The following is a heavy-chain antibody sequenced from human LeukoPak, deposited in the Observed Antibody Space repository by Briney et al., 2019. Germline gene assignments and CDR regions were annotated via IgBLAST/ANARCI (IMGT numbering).Heavy chain of an antibody. V-gene: IGHV3-49*05. CDR2: IRGKAYGGTT. CDR1: GFTFGDYA. CDR3: SRKAICSYTACNTGDY. J-gene: IGHJ4*02. D-gene: IGHD3-16*02. Sequence: NPGGSLRLSCTASGFTFGDYATSWFRQAPGKGLEWVGFIRGKAYGGTTEYAASVKGRFTISRDDSKSIAYLQMNSLKTEDTAIYYCSRKAICSYTACNTGDYWGQGTLVTVSS.